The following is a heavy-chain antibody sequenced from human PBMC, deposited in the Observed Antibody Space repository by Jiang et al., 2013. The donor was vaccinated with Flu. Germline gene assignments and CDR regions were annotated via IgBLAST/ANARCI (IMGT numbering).Heavy chain of an antibody. CDR3: ARDPLLSLYQLPEIDY. V-gene: IGHV7-4-1*02. CDR2: INTNTGNP. D-gene: IGHD2-2*01. Sequence: NWVRQAPGQGLEWMGWINTNTGNPTYAQGFTGRFVFSLDTSVSTAYLQISSLKAEDTAVYYCARDPLLSLYQLPEIDYWGQGTLVTVSS. J-gene: IGHJ4*02.